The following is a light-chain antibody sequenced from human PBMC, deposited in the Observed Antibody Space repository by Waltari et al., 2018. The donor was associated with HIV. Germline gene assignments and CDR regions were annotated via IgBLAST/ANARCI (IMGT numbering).Light chain of an antibody. Sequence: DIQMTQSPSSLSASIGDTVTIPCRPSQAISNSVSWFQQRPGEVPKLLVHGAFILQRGVPSRFSGSGSGTDYSLSIRGLQAEDFATYFCQQNFGVPLTFGGGTRVDI. CDR3: QQNFGVPLT. V-gene: IGKV1-NL1*01. J-gene: IGKJ4*01. CDR1: QAISNS. CDR2: GAF.